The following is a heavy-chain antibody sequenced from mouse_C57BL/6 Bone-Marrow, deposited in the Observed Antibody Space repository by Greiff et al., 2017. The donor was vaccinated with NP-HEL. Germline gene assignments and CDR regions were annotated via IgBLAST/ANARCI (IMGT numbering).Heavy chain of an antibody. Sequence: QVQLQQSGPELVKPGASVKISCKASGYSFTSYYIHWVKQRPGQGLEWIGWIYPGSGNTKYNEKFKGKATLTADTSSSTAYMQLSSLTSEDSAVYYCATGGYDGYLRWYFDVWGTGTTVTVSS. CDR3: ATGGYDGYLRWYFDV. D-gene: IGHD2-3*01. V-gene: IGHV1-66*01. CDR2: IYPGSGNT. J-gene: IGHJ1*03. CDR1: GYSFTSYY.